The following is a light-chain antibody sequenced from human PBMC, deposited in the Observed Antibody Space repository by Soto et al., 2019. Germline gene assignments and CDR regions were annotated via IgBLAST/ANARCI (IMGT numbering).Light chain of an antibody. Sequence: DIQMTQSPSSLSASVGDRVTITCRASQSISSYLNWYQQKPGKAPKLLIYAASSLQSGVPSRFSDSESGTDITLTISSLQPEDFATYYCQQSYSTPLTFGGGTKVEIK. V-gene: IGKV1-39*01. CDR2: AAS. J-gene: IGKJ4*01. CDR1: QSISSY. CDR3: QQSYSTPLT.